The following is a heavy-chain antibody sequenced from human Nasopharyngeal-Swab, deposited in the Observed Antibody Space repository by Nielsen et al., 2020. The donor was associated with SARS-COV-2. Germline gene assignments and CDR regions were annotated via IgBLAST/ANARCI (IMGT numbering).Heavy chain of an antibody. CDR2: FYWDDDK. CDR1: GFSLSTSGVG. CDR3: AHNQHGGGYEQQWLVPADWFDP. V-gene: IGHV2-5*02. J-gene: IGHJ5*02. D-gene: IGHD6-19*01. Sequence: SGPTLVKPTQTLTLTCTFSGFSLSTSGVGVGWIRQPPGKALEWLALFYWDDDKRYSPSLKSRLTITKDTSKNQVVLTMTNMDPVDTATYYCAHNQHGGGYEQQWLVPADWFDPWGQGTLVTVSS.